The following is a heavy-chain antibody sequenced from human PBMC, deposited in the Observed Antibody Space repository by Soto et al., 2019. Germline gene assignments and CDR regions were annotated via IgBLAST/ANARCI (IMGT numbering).Heavy chain of an antibody. D-gene: IGHD2-2*02. J-gene: IGHJ4*02. CDR3: ARSYTSLNVHSRPWPIDY. CDR2: ISAYNGNT. V-gene: IGHV1-18*04. Sequence: ASVKVSCKASGYTFTSYGIGWVRQAPGQGLEWMGWISAYNGNTNYAQKLQGRVTMTTDTSTSTAYMELRSLRSDDTAVYYCARSYTSLNVHSRPWPIDYWGPGTLLTGSS. CDR1: GYTFTSYG.